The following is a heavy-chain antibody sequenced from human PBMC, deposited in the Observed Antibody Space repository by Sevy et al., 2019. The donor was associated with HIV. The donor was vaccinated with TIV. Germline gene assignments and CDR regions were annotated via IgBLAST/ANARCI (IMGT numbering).Heavy chain of an antibody. CDR1: SYSIRNGYY. J-gene: IGHJ4*02. CDR3: ARREFYYNDGGPGRYLDS. V-gene: IGHV4-38-2*01. CDR2: IFYSGST. Sequence: SETLSLTCAVSSYSIRNGYYWGWVRQPPGKGLEWIGSIFYSGSTYYNPSLNTRVTISVDTSKNQFSLTLSSVTAADTAVYYCARREFYYNDGGPGRYLDSWGQGTLVTVSS. D-gene: IGHD3-10*01.